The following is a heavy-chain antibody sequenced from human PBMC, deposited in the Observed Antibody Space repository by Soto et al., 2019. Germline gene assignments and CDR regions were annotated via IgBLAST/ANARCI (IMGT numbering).Heavy chain of an antibody. D-gene: IGHD6-19*01. CDR3: AKGRAPSGWYPPYYYGMDV. CDR2: VSGSGGNT. Sequence: VQLLESGGGLLQPGGSLRLSCAASGFTFSTYAMTWVRQAPGKGPEWVSSVSGSGGNTLYADSVKGRFTISRDNSKNTLYLQMNSLRAGDTAVYYCAKGRAPSGWYPPYYYGMDVWGQGTTVLVSS. V-gene: IGHV3-23*01. CDR1: GFTFSTYA. J-gene: IGHJ6*02.